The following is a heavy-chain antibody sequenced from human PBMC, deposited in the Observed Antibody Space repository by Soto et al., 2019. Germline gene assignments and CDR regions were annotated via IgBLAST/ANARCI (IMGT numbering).Heavy chain of an antibody. D-gene: IGHD3-10*01. J-gene: IGHJ4*02. CDR1: GGSISSYY. V-gene: IGHV4-59*01. CDR2: IYYSGST. Sequence: SETLSLTCTVSGGSISSYYWSWIRQPPGKGLEWIGYIYYSGSTNYNPSLKSRVTISVDTSKNQFSLKLSSVTAADTAVYYCARTKVGKRGFGREAERGGYFDYWGQGTLVTVSS. CDR3: ARTKVGKRGFGREAERGGYFDY.